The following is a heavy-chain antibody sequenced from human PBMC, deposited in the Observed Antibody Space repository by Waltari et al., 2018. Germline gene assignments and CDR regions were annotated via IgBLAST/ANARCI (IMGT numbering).Heavy chain of an antibody. CDR1: GFTFSSYA. D-gene: IGHD3-22*01. CDR2: ISYDGSNK. V-gene: IGHV3-30-3*01. CDR3: ARGGGGPYYYDSSGYSDY. J-gene: IGHJ4*02. Sequence: QVQLVESGGGVVQPGRSLRLSCAASGFTFSSYAMHWVRQAPGQGLEWVAVISYDGSNKYYADSVKGRFTISRDNSKNTLYLQMNSLRAEDTAVYYCARGGGGPYYYDSSGYSDYWGQGTLVTVSS.